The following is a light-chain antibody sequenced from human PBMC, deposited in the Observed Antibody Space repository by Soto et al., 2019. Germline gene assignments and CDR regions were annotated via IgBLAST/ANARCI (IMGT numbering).Light chain of an antibody. V-gene: IGKV1-33*01. CDR3: QQYGSLPIT. J-gene: IGKJ5*01. CDR1: QDVGNF. Sequence: QMTQSASSLSASIGDRVTISCQASQDVGNFLNWYQQRPGKAPYLLIYDASNLDSGVSSRFSGSGSGRDFSFTITSLQPDDVATYFCQQYGSLPITFGQGTRLEI. CDR2: DAS.